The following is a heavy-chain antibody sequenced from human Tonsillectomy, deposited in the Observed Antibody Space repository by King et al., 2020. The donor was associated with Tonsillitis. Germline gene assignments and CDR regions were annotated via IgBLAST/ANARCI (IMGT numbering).Heavy chain of an antibody. CDR2: ISYGGSSK. V-gene: IGHV3-30*18. J-gene: IGHJ6*02. CDR3: AKVYYDSIDYYPPLTGGMDV. D-gene: IGHD3-22*01. Sequence: VQLVESGGGVVQPGRSLRLSCAASGFTFNNYGMHWVRQAPGKGLEWVAVISYGGSSKYYADSVKGRFTISRDNSKNTLYLQMNSLRAEDTAVYYCAKVYYDSIDYYPPLTGGMDVWGQGTTVTVSS. CDR1: GFTFNNYG.